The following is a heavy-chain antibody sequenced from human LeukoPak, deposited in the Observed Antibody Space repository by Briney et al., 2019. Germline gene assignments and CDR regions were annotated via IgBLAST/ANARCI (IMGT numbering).Heavy chain of an antibody. V-gene: IGHV4-38-2*02. CDR1: GYSISSGYH. CDR2: IYHSGST. D-gene: IGHD3-3*01. J-gene: IGHJ3*02. Sequence: SETLSLTCTVSGYSISSGYHWGWIRQPPGKGLEWIGSIYHSGSTYYNPSLKSRVTISVDTSKNQFSLKLSSVTAADTAVYYCARPRYYDFWSGYSGGAFDIWGQGTMVTVSS. CDR3: ARPRYYDFWSGYSGGAFDI.